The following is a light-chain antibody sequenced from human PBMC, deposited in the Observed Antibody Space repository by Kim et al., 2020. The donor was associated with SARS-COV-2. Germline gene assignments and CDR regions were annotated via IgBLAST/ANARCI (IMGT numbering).Light chain of an antibody. J-gene: IGLJ3*02. V-gene: IGLV4-69*02. Sequence: ASDKRNSSRGSGHSGYDIAWQQQQPEKGPRYLMKVNRDGSDTKGDGIPDRFSGSSSGAERYLTISSLQSEDEADYYCQTWGTGIRVFGGGTQLTVL. CDR2: VNRDGSD. CDR3: QTWGTGIRV. CDR1: SGHSGYD.